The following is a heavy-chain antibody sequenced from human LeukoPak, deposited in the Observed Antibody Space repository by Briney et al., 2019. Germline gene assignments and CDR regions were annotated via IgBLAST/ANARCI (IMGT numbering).Heavy chain of an antibody. D-gene: IGHD2-15*01. CDR1: GFTFSSYV. V-gene: IGHV3-30*03. J-gene: IGHJ3*02. Sequence: PGRSLRLSCAASGFTFSSYVMHWVRQAPGKGLEWVAIISYDGSNKYYADSVKGRFTISRDNSKNTLYLQMNSLRAEDTAVYYCARGYCSGGSCDAFDIWGQGTMVTVSS. CDR2: ISYDGSNK. CDR3: ARGYCSGGSCDAFDI.